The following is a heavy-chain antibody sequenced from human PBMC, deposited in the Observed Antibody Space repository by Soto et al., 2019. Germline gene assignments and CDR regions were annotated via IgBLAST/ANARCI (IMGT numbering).Heavy chain of an antibody. D-gene: IGHD3-22*01. CDR2: INYRGST. J-gene: IGHJ4*02. V-gene: IGHV4-30-4*01. Sequence: QVQLQESGPGLVKPSQTLSLTCTVSGGSISSGDYYWSWIRQPPGKGLEWIGYINYRGSTYYNPALKGRVTIPLDTSKNQFSLKLSSVTAADTAVYYCASDTDSSGVDYWGQGTLVTVSS. CDR1: GGSISSGDYY. CDR3: ASDTDSSGVDY.